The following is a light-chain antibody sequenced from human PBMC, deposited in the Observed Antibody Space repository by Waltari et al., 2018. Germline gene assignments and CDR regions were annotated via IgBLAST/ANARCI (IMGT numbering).Light chain of an antibody. CDR2: STS. Sequence: QAVVTQEPSLTVSPGGPVTLTCASRTGAVTSAYYPNWFQQKPGQAPRPLIYSTSTKYSWTPARFSGSLLGGKAALTLSGVQPEDEAEYYCLLYYGGVQGVFGGGTKLTVL. CDR3: LLYYGGVQGV. CDR1: TGAVTSAYY. J-gene: IGLJ2*01. V-gene: IGLV7-43*01.